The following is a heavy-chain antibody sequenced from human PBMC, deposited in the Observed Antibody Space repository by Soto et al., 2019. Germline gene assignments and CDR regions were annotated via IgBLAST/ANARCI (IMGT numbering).Heavy chain of an antibody. Sequence: SVKVSCKASGGTFSSYATSWVRQAPGQGLEWMGGIIPIFGTANYAQKFQGRVTITADESTSTAYMELSSLRSEDTAVYYCARGGAREGSGLAAAPGKDWFDPGGQGTLVTVSS. V-gene: IGHV1-69*13. J-gene: IGHJ5*02. CDR1: GGTFSSYA. D-gene: IGHD6-13*01. CDR3: ARGGAREGSGLAAAPGKDWFDP. CDR2: IIPIFGTA.